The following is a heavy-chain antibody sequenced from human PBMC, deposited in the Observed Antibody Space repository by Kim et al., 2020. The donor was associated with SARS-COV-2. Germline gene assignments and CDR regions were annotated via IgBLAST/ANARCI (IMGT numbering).Heavy chain of an antibody. J-gene: IGHJ4*02. Sequence: GGSLRLSCAASGFTFNGYWMNWVRQAPGKGLEWVAIIKEDVTEEYYLDSVKGRFTISRDNAQNSLYLQMNSLRAEDTAVYFCARGAGFLIDYWGQGTLVTVSS. CDR1: GFTFNGYW. CDR2: IKEDVTEE. V-gene: IGHV3-7*01. CDR3: ARGAGFLIDY.